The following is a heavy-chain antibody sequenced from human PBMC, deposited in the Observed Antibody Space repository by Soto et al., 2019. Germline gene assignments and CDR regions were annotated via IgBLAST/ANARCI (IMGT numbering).Heavy chain of an antibody. V-gene: IGHV3-23*01. J-gene: IGHJ6*03. Sequence: EVQVLESGGGLVQPGGSLRLSCVGSGFIFSNYAMAWVRQAPGKGLEWVSGFGGSGGTYYADSVKGRYTISRDKSKSTLCLQLNSLRVEATAVYYCANSKSSLFYMDVWGQGSAVTVSS. CDR2: FGGSGGT. CDR1: GFIFSNYA. CDR3: ANSKSSLFYMDV.